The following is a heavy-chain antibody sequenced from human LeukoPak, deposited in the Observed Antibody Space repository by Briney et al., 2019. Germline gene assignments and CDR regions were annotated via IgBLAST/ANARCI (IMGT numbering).Heavy chain of an antibody. V-gene: IGHV1-2*02. CDR3: ASAYTTVTTYRNSGYFDY. J-gene: IGHJ4*02. CDR2: INPNSGGT. D-gene: IGHD4-17*01. Sequence: ASVKVSCKASGYTFTGYYMHWVRQAPGQGLEWMGWINPNSGGTNYAQKFQGRVTMTRDTSISTAYMELSRLRSDDTAVYYCASAYTTVTTYRNSGYFDYWGQGTLVTVSS. CDR1: GYTFTGYY.